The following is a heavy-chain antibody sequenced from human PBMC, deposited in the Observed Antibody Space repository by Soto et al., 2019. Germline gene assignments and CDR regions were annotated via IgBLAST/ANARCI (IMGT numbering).Heavy chain of an antibody. D-gene: IGHD6-13*01. V-gene: IGHV1-46*01. J-gene: IGHJ5*02. CDR1: GYTFTSYY. CDR3: AATAAGKEDWFDH. Sequence: ASVKVSCKASGYTFTSYYMHWVRQAPGQGLEWMGIINPSGGSTSYAQKFQGRVTMTRDTSTSTVYMELSSLRSEDTAVYYCAATAAGKEDWFDHWGQGTLVTVSS. CDR2: INPSGGST.